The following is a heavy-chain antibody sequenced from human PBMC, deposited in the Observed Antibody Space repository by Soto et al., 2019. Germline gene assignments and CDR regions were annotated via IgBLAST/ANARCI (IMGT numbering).Heavy chain of an antibody. D-gene: IGHD5-18*01. CDR3: ARGRGYSYGLDP. CDR2: IYYSGTT. V-gene: IGHV4-59*08. J-gene: IGHJ5*02. CDR1: GGSISSYY. Sequence: PSETLSITCTVCGGSISSYYWSWIRQPPGKGLEWIGYIYYSGTTSYSPSLKSRVAISLDTSKNQFSLSLSSVTAADTAVYYCARGRGYSYGLDPWGQGTLVTVSS.